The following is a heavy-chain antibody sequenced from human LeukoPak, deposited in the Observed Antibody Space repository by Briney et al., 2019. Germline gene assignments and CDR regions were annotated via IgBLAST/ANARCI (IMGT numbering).Heavy chain of an antibody. V-gene: IGHV4-34*01. CDR3: AGQWFGELLTHDY. Sequence: SETLSLTCAVYGGSFSGYYWSWIRQPPGKGLEWIGEINHSGSTNYNPSLKSRVTISVDTSKNQFSLKLSSVTAADTAVYYCAGQWFGELLTHDYWGQGTLVTVSS. CDR1: GGSFSGYY. D-gene: IGHD3-10*01. CDR2: INHSGST. J-gene: IGHJ4*02.